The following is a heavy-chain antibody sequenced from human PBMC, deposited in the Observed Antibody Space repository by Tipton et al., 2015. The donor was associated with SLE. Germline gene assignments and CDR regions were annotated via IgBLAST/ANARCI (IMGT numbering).Heavy chain of an antibody. V-gene: IGHV3-30*18. D-gene: IGHD6-13*01. CDR2: IWNDGTKT. CDR3: AKDSAFSNSWPVDY. Sequence: SLRLSCAASGFTFRSYSMNWVRQAPGKGLEWVAVIWNDGTKTYYADSVKGRFTISRDNSKNTLDLQMDSLRTEDTAVYFCAKDSAFSNSWPVDYWGQGTLVTASS. J-gene: IGHJ4*02. CDR1: GFTFRSYS.